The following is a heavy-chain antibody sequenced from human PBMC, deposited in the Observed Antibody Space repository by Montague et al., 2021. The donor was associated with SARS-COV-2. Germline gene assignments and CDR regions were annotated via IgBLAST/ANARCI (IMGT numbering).Heavy chain of an antibody. V-gene: IGHV6-1*01. D-gene: IGHD3-9*01. Sequence: CAISGDSVSSKSVAWKWIRQSPSRGLECLGRTYYKSKWDSDYAXXXKXXHVITPDTSKNQVSLQLNSVIPENTAVYFCASSGITLTGLDAFDIWSQGRMVTVSS. CDR1: GDSVSSKSVA. CDR3: ASSGITLTGLDAFDI. CDR2: TYYKSKWDS. J-gene: IGHJ3*02.